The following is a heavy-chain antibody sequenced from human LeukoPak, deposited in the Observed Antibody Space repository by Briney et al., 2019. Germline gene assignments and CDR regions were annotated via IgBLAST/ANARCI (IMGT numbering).Heavy chain of an antibody. D-gene: IGHD1-1*01. CDR1: GYTFTTYD. Sequence: ASVKVSCKASGYTFTTYDINWVRQATGQGLEWMGWMNPNSANTGYAQKFQGRVTMTRNTSIGTAYMELSSLRSEDTAVYYCAIGERSYYFDYWGQGTLVTVSS. J-gene: IGHJ4*02. CDR2: MNPNSANT. V-gene: IGHV1-8*01. CDR3: AIGERSYYFDY.